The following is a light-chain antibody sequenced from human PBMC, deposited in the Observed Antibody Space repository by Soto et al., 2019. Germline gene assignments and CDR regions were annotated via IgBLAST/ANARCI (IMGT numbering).Light chain of an antibody. Sequence: MVLTQSPASLLLSRGERATLGXRVSHSVGKYLLWYQQRPGXAPRXXXVGXSNGATGSPARFSGSGSGTDFTLTINSLEPEDFAAYYCQQRSRGTRTFGQGTRLEIK. V-gene: IGKV3-11*01. CDR2: GXS. CDR1: HSVGKY. J-gene: IGKJ5*01. CDR3: QQRSRGTRT.